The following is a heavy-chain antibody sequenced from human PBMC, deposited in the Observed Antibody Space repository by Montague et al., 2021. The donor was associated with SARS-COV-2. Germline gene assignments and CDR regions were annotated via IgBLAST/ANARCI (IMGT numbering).Heavy chain of an antibody. D-gene: IGHD5-12*01. Sequence: SETLSLTCTVSGASVSGSSYYWGWIRQPPGKGLEWIGSLNYGGNAXYNPSLMSRVTISVDTSKNQFSLRLESVTAADTAVYYCARRGRKLLPVATTIGGFDIWGQGTMVTVSS. J-gene: IGHJ3*02. V-gene: IGHV4-39*01. CDR3: ARRGRKLLPVATTIGGFDI. CDR1: GASVSGSSYY. CDR2: LNYGGNA.